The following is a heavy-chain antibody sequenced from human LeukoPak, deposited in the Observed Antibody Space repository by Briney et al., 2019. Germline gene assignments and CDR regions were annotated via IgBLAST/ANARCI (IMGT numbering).Heavy chain of an antibody. Sequence: SETLSLTCTVSGGSISSSSYYWGWIRQPPGKGLEWIGSIYYSGSTYYNPSLKSRVTISVDTSKNQFSLKLSSVTAADTAVYYCARVPWFGELFVDYWGQGTLVTVSS. D-gene: IGHD3-10*01. CDR1: GGSISSSSYY. V-gene: IGHV4-39*07. J-gene: IGHJ4*02. CDR2: IYYSGST. CDR3: ARVPWFGELFVDY.